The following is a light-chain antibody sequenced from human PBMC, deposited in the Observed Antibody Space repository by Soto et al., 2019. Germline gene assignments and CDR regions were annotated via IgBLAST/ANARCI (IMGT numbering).Light chain of an antibody. Sequence: QSVLTQPPSASAAPGQKVTISCSGSSSNIGNNYVSWYQQLPGTAPKLLIHENNKRPSGIPDRFSGSKSGTSATLAITGLQSGDEADYYCGTWDSSLSADVFGAGTKLTVL. CDR3: GTWDSSLSADV. CDR2: ENN. J-gene: IGLJ1*01. V-gene: IGLV1-51*01. CDR1: SSNIGNNY.